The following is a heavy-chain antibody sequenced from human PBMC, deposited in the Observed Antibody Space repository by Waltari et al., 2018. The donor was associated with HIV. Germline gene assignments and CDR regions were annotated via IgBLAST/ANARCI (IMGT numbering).Heavy chain of an antibody. CDR3: ARALRGVSYFSSGVFDY. Sequence: QVQLQESGPGLVKPSGTLSLTCAVSGGSISSSNWWSWVRQPPGKGLEWIGEIYHSGSTNYNPSLKSRVTISVDKSKNQFSLKLSSVTAADTAVYYCARALRGVSYFSSGVFDYWGQGTLVTVSS. D-gene: IGHD1-26*01. V-gene: IGHV4-4*02. J-gene: IGHJ4*02. CDR2: IYHSGST. CDR1: GGSISSSNW.